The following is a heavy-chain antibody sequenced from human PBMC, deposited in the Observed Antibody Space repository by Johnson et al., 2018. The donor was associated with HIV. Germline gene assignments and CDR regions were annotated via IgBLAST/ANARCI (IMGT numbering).Heavy chain of an antibody. Sequence: QVQLVESGGGVVQPGRSLRLSCAVSGFTFSNYAIHWVRQAPGKGLEWVAIISYDETYKDYADSVKGRFTISRDNSKNTLYLQMHSLRIEDTAVYYCAREELEPDAFDIWGQGTLVMVSS. V-gene: IGHV3-30*04. CDR3: AREELEPDAFDI. CDR1: GFTFSNYA. J-gene: IGHJ3*02. CDR2: ISYDETYK. D-gene: IGHD1-1*01.